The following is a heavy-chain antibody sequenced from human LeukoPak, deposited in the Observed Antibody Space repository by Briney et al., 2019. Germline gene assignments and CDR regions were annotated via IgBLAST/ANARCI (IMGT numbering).Heavy chain of an antibody. CDR3: ARGGDTIAAAAYYFDY. J-gene: IGHJ4*02. D-gene: IGHD6-13*01. CDR1: GFTVSSNY. V-gene: IGHV3-53*01. Sequence: GGSLRLSCAASGFTVSSNYMSWFRQAPGKGLAWVSVIYSGGSTYYADSVKRRFTISRDNSKNTLYLQMNSLRAEDTAVYYCARGGDTIAAAAYYFDYWGQGTLVTVSS. CDR2: IYSGGST.